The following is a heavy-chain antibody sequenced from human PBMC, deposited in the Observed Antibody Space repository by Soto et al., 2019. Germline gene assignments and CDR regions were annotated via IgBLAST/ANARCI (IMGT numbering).Heavy chain of an antibody. CDR3: ARRGTMVIKAFFYYYGMDV. V-gene: IGHV4-34*01. J-gene: IGHJ6*02. D-gene: IGHD3-3*02. CDR1: GGSFSGYY. Sequence: QVQLQQWGAGLLKPSETLSLTCAVYGGSFSGYYWSWIRQSPGKGLEWIGEINHRGGTNYNPSHTCRVTTSVDTSKSQFSLKLTTVTAADTGVYYCARRGTMVIKAFFYYYGMDVWGPGTTVTASS. CDR2: INHRGGT.